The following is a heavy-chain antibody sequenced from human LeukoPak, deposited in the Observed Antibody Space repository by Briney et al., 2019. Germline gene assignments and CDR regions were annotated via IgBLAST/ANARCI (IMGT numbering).Heavy chain of an antibody. CDR2: IGDSGVPT. J-gene: IGHJ4*02. Sequence: PGGSLRLSCAASQFTFTTYAMSWVRQAPGRGLGWVSSIGDSGVPTYYADSVKGRFTISRDNSQNTLYLQMNSLGADDTAVYYCAKVATWTYFDSWGQGTLVTVSS. CDR1: QFTFTTYA. V-gene: IGHV3-23*01. D-gene: IGHD3/OR15-3a*01. CDR3: AKVATWTYFDS.